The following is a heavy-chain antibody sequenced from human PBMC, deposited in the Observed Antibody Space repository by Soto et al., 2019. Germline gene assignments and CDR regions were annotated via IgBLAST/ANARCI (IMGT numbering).Heavy chain of an antibody. CDR3: ARDASGDGLDAFDI. CDR1: GFTVSTNS. D-gene: IGHD4-17*01. V-gene: IGHV3-66*01. Sequence: GGSLRLSCAASGFTVSTNSMSWVRQAPGKGLEWVSVIYSGGSTYFADSVQGRFTISRDNSKNTLYLQMNSLRAEDTAVYYCARDASGDGLDAFDIWGQGTMVTVSS. CDR2: IYSGGST. J-gene: IGHJ3*02.